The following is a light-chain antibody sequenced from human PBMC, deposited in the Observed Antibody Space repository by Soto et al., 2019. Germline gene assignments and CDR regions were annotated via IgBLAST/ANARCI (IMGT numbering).Light chain of an antibody. V-gene: IGKV3-20*01. CDR3: QQYGSSPRT. CDR1: QSVNSRY. J-gene: IGKJ1*01. Sequence: EIVLTQSPGTLSLSPGERATLSCRASQSVNSRYLAWYQQKPGQAPRLLIYGASSRATGIPDRFRASGSGTDFTLTISRLEPEDFAVYYCQQYGSSPRTFGQGTKLEIK. CDR2: GAS.